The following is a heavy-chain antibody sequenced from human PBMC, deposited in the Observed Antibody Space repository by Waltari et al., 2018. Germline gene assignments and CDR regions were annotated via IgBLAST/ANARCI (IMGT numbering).Heavy chain of an antibody. Sequence: QVQLVQSGAEVKKPGSSVKVSCKASGGTFSNHGINWVRQAPGQGLEWLGGIIPIFGPANYAQRFQGRVTITGDESTRTAHMELSSLRSDDTAMYYCARGPLQNPLQHWGQGTLVTVSS. J-gene: IGHJ1*01. CDR3: ARGPLQNPLQH. CDR1: GGTFSNHG. CDR2: IIPIFGPA. V-gene: IGHV1-69*12.